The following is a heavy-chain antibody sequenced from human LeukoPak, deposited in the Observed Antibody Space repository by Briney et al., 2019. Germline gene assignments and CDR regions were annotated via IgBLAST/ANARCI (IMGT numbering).Heavy chain of an antibody. D-gene: IGHD6-6*01. J-gene: IGHJ5*02. Sequence: GGSLRLSCAASGFTFSSYSMNWVRQAPGKGLEWVSPISSSSSYIYYADSVKGRFTISRDNAKNSLYLQMNSLRAEDTAVYYCASEGAARRNWFDPRGQGTLVTVSS. V-gene: IGHV3-21*01. CDR3: ASEGAARRNWFDP. CDR2: ISSSSSYI. CDR1: GFTFSSYS.